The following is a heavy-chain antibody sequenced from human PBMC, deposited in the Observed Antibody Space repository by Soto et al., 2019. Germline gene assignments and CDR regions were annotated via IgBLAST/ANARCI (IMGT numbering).Heavy chain of an antibody. CDR2: ISAYNGNT. D-gene: IGHD3-9*01. CDR1: GYTFTSYG. Sequence: QVQLVQTGAEVKKPGASVKVSCKASGYTFTSYGISWVRQAPGQGLEWMGWISAYNGNTNYAQKLQGRVTMTTDTSTSTAYMELRSLRSDDTAVYYCARDALRYFDSLLSFDYWGQGTLVTVSS. V-gene: IGHV1-18*04. CDR3: ARDALRYFDSLLSFDY. J-gene: IGHJ4*02.